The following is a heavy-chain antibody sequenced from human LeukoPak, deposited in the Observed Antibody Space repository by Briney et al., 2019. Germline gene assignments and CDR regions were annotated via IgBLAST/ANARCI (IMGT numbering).Heavy chain of an antibody. CDR3: AKDQGCYYDSSGSDY. Sequence: SGGSLRLSCAASGFTFSSYGMHWVRQAPGKGLEWVAFIRYDGSNKYYADSVKGRFTISRDNSKNTLYLQMNSLRAEDTAVYYCAKDQGCYYDSSGSDYWGQGTLSSSPQ. J-gene: IGHJ4*02. CDR1: GFTFSSYG. D-gene: IGHD3-22*01. CDR2: IRYDGSNK. V-gene: IGHV3-30*02.